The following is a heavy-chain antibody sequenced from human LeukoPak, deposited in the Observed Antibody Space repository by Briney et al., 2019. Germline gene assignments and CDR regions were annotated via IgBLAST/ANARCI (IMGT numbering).Heavy chain of an antibody. CDR3: AREWDWRNWFDP. CDR2: INHSGST. CDR1: GGSFSGYY. J-gene: IGHJ5*02. Sequence: SETLSLTCAVYGGSFSGYYWSWIRQPPGKGLEWIGEINHSGSTNYNPSLKSRVTISVDTSKNQFSLKLSSVTAADTAVYYCAREWDWRNWFDPWGQGTLVTVSS. V-gene: IGHV4-34*01. D-gene: IGHD1-26*01.